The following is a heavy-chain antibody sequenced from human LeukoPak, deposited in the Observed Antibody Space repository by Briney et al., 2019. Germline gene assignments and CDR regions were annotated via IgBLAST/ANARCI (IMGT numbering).Heavy chain of an antibody. CDR1: GFTFNNYG. V-gene: IGHV3-30*02. Sequence: GGSLRLSCAASGFTFNNYGMNWVRQAPGKGLEWVAFIRYDGSKKYYVDSVKGRFTISRDNSKNTLYLQMNSLRVEDTAVYYCAKDIKTYSGYDLGDYWGQGTLVTVSS. CDR3: AKDIKTYSGYDLGDY. CDR2: IRYDGSKK. D-gene: IGHD5-12*01. J-gene: IGHJ4*02.